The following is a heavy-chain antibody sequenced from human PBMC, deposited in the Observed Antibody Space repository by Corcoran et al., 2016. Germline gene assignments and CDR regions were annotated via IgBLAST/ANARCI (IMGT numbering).Heavy chain of an antibody. Sequence: QVQLVQSGAEVKKPGASVRVSCKPSGYTFTSYDINWVRQATGQGLEWMGWLNPNSGNTGYAQKFQGRVTMTRNTSISTADMELSSLRSEDTAVYYCARGGRGSGWYYVDYWGQGTLVTVSS. V-gene: IGHV1-8*01. CDR2: LNPNSGNT. J-gene: IGHJ4*02. D-gene: IGHD6-19*01. CDR3: ARGGRGSGWYYVDY. CDR1: GYTFTSYD.